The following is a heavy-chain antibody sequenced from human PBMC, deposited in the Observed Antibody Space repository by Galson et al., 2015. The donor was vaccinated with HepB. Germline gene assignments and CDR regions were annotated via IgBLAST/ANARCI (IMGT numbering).Heavy chain of an antibody. CDR2: INAGNGNT. D-gene: IGHD7-27*01. CDR1: GYTFTSYA. Sequence: SVKVSCKASGYTFTSYAMHWVRQAPGQRLEWMGWINAGNGNTKYSQKFQGRVTITRDTSASTAYMELSSLRSEDTAVYYCAREVHELGISAYFDYWGQGTLVTVSS. CDR3: AREVHELGISAYFDY. V-gene: IGHV1-3*01. J-gene: IGHJ4*02.